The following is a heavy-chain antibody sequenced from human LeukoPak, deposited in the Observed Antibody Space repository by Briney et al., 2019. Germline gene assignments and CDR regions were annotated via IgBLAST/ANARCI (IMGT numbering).Heavy chain of an antibody. J-gene: IGHJ4*02. D-gene: IGHD3-22*01. CDR1: GFTFSSYA. V-gene: IGHV3-23*01. Sequence: GGSLRLSCAASGFTFSSYAMSWVRQAPGKGLEWVSAISGSGGSTYYADSVKGRFTISRDNSKNTLYLQMNSLRAEDTAVYYCAKDHPPITSHYYDSSGYYSDYWGQGTLVTVSS. CDR3: AKDHPPITSHYYDSSGYYSDY. CDR2: ISGSGGST.